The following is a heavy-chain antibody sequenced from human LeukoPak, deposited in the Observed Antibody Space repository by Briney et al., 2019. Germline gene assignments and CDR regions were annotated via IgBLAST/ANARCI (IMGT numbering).Heavy chain of an antibody. CDR2: ISAYNGNT. V-gene: IGHV1-18*01. CDR3: ARGLRLYSGYDFLRY. J-gene: IGHJ4*02. CDR1: GYTFTSYG. Sequence: ASVKVSCKASGYTFTSYGISWVRQAPGQGLEWMGWISAYNGNTNYAQKLQGRVTMTTDTSTSTAYVELRSLRSDDTAVYYCARGLRLYSGYDFLRYWGQGTLVTVSS. D-gene: IGHD5-12*01.